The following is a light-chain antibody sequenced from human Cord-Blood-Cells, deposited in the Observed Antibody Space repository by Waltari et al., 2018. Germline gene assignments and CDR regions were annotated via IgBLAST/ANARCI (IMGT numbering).Light chain of an antibody. CDR1: SSDVGGYNY. V-gene: IGLV2-14*01. Sequence: QSALTQPASVSGSPGQSITISYTGTSSDVGGYNYVSWYQQHPGKAPKLMIYEVSNRPSGVSNRFSGSKSGNTASLTISGLQAEDEADYYCSSYTSSSTPYYVFGTGTKVTVL. CDR3: SSYTSSSTPYYV. CDR2: EVS. J-gene: IGLJ1*01.